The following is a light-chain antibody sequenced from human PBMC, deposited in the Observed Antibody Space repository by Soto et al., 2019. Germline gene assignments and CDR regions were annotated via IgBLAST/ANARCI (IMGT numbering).Light chain of an antibody. Sequence: DIQMTQSPSSLSASVGDRVTITCRARQVIDTYLAWYQLKPGKPPRLLIYAASSLQSGVPSRFSGSGSGTEFTLTISSLQPGDFATYYCQHYNTYPWTFGHGTKVDIK. CDR1: QVIDTY. CDR2: AAS. CDR3: QHYNTYPWT. V-gene: IGKV1-16*01. J-gene: IGKJ1*01.